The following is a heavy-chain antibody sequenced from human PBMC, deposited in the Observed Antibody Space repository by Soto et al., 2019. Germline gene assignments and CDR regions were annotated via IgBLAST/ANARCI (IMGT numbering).Heavy chain of an antibody. V-gene: IGHV3-30*18. J-gene: IGHJ6*02. CDR1: GFTFSSYG. CDR2: ISYDGSNK. D-gene: IGHD6-25*01. Sequence: QVQLVESGGGVVQPGRSLRLSCAASGFTFSSYGMHWVRQAPGKGLEWVAVISYDGSNKYYADSVKGRFTISRDNSKKTLYLQMNSLRAEATAVYYWAKDLLRPGRAYGMDVWGQGTTVTVSS. CDR3: AKDLLRPGRAYGMDV.